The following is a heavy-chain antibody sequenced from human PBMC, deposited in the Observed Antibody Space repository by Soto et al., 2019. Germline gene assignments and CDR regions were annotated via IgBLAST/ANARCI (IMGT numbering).Heavy chain of an antibody. CDR1: GYAFTTYG. CDR3: ARGRYGDY. J-gene: IGHJ4*02. Sequence: QVHLVQSGAEVKKHGASVKVSCKGSGYAFTTYGITWVRQAPGQGLEWMGWISAHNGNTNYAQKLQGRVPVTTDTPTSTAYMELRSLRSDDTAVYYCARGRYGDYWGQGDLVTVSS. V-gene: IGHV1-18*01. CDR2: ISAHNGNT. D-gene: IGHD1-1*01.